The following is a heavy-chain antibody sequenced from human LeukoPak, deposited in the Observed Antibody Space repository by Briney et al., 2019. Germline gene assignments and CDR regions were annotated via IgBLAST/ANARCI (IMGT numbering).Heavy chain of an antibody. CDR3: ARVGSYCFEY. CDR1: GXSISTYY. Sequence: SETLSLTCTVSGXSISTYYWXWIRXPPGKGLEWIGYIDYSGATNYNPSLKSRVTMSVDTSKHQFSLKLSSVTAADTAVYYCARVGSYCFEYWGQGTLVTVSS. D-gene: IGHD3-10*01. J-gene: IGHJ4*02. V-gene: IGHV4-59*01. CDR2: IDYSGAT.